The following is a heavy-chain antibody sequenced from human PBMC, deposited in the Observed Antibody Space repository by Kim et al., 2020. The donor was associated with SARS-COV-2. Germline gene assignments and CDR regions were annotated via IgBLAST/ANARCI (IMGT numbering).Heavy chain of an antibody. Sequence: RKTYADSVKARSTISSDNAKNTLDLQRKSLRAEDTAVYYCAKGGTTVIDNWGQGTLVTVSS. D-gene: IGHD4-17*01. CDR3: AKGGTTVIDN. J-gene: IGHJ4*02. CDR2: RK. V-gene: IGHV3-74*03.